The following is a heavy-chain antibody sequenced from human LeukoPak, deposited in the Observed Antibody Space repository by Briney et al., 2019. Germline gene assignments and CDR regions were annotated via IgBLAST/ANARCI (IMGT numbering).Heavy chain of an antibody. J-gene: IGHJ4*02. D-gene: IGHD6-19*01. CDR1: GFTFRNYQ. Sequence: GGSLRLSCAASGFTFRNYQMNWVRQAPGKGLEWVSYIGNIISTTHHADSVRGRFTVSRDDAKSSLYLQMSSLRVEDTAVYYCARTAYDLRGQSLVPGLDSWGQGTLVTVSS. CDR2: IGNIISTT. V-gene: IGHV3-48*03. CDR3: ARTAYDLRGQSLVPGLDS.